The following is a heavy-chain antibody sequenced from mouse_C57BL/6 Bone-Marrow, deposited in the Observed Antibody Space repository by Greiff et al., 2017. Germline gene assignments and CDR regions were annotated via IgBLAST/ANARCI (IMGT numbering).Heavy chain of an antibody. CDR3: ARLGWLPWYFDG. Sequence: EVLLVESGAELVKPGASVKLSCTASGFNFKDYYMHWVKQRPEQGLEWIGRLDPEDGETKYAAKFQGKATINADTSSNTAYLQLSSLTSEDTAVYYWARLGWLPWYFDGWGTGTTVTIAS. V-gene: IGHV14-2*01. CDR2: LDPEDGET. D-gene: IGHD2-2*01. CDR1: GFNFKDYY. J-gene: IGHJ1*03.